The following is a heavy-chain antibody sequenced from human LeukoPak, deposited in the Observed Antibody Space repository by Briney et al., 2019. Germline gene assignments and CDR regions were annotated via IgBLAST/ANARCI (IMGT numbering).Heavy chain of an antibody. J-gene: IGHJ5*02. CDR3: ARIAVAGP. Sequence: ASVKVSCKASGYTFTSYYMHWVRQAPGQGLEWMGIINPSGGSTSYAQKFQGRVTITADESTSTAYMELSSLRSEDTAVYYCARIAVAGPWGQGTLVTVSS. CDR1: GYTFTSYY. V-gene: IGHV1-46*01. D-gene: IGHD6-19*01. CDR2: INPSGGST.